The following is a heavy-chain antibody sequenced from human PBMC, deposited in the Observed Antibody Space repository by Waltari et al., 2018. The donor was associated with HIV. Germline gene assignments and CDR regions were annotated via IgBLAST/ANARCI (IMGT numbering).Heavy chain of an antibody. V-gene: IGHV4-61*02. CDR1: GGSITSGSYY. D-gene: IGHD3-10*01. CDR3: TNGGDINGSEFDF. CDR2: VHTSGKS. Sequence: QVRLQESGPGLVKPSQTLSLTCSVSGGSITSGSYYWSWIRQPAGKGLEWIGRVHTSGKSHDNPSLRSRVTISVDTSKNQFSLSMNSVTAADTAVYYCTNGGDINGSEFDFWGQGALVTVSS. J-gene: IGHJ4*02.